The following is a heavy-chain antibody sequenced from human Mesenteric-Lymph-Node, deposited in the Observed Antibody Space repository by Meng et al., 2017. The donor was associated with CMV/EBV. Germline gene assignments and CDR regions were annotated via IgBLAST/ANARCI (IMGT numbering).Heavy chain of an antibody. J-gene: IGHJ6*02. D-gene: IGHD2-15*01. CDR2: INSDGSST. V-gene: IGHV3-74*01. CDR1: GFTFSSYW. CDR3: ARARVVGGMDV. Sequence: GESLKISCAASGFTFSSYWMHWVRQAPGKGLVWVSRINSDGSSTSYADSVKGRFTISRDNAKNTLYLQMNSLRAEDTAVYYCARARVVGGMDVWGQGTTVTVSS.